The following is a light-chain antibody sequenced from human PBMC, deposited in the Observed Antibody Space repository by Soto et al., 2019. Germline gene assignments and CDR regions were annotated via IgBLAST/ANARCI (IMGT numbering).Light chain of an antibody. V-gene: IGLV2-14*01. Sequence: QSALTQPASASGAPGQSITISCTGTSSDVGGHNSVYWHRQDPGNAPNLMIYDVSKRPSGGSDRFSGAKSGNTASLTISGLQMEDEADYYCSSFTSSVTYVFGPGTKVTVL. CDR2: DVS. CDR1: SSDVGGHNS. CDR3: SSFTSSVTYV. J-gene: IGLJ1*01.